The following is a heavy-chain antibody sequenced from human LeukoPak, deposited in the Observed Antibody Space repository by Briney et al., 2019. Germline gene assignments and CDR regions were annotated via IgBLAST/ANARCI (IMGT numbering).Heavy chain of an antibody. Sequence: SETLSLTCTVSGDSINAYYWSWIRQPPGKGLEWIGYIYYSGSTNYNPSLKSRVTISVDTSKNQFSLKLSSVTAADTAVYYCARTLGGSLDYWGQGTLVTVSS. CDR3: ARTLGGSLDY. D-gene: IGHD3-16*01. J-gene: IGHJ4*02. V-gene: IGHV4-59*01. CDR1: GDSINAYY. CDR2: IYYSGST.